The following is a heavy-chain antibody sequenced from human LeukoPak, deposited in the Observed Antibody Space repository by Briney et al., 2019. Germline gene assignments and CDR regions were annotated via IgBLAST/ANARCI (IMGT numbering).Heavy chain of an antibody. Sequence: PSETLSLTCTVSGGSISSYYWSWIRQPAGKGLEWIGRIYTSGSTNYNPSLKSRVTMSVDTSKNQFSLKLSSVTAADTAVYYCARDQYYYDSSGSPIFDYWGQGTLVTVSS. CDR2: IYTSGST. V-gene: IGHV4-4*07. J-gene: IGHJ4*02. D-gene: IGHD3-22*01. CDR3: ARDQYYYDSSGSPIFDY. CDR1: GGSISSYY.